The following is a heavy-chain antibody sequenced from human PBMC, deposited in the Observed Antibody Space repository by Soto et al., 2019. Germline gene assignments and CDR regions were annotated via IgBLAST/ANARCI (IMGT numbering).Heavy chain of an antibody. CDR1: GFSLSTSRMC. J-gene: IGHJ4*02. V-gene: IGHV2-70*01. CDR2: IDWDDDK. CDR3: ARFANYYDSSGYYSNVFDY. D-gene: IGHD3-22*01. Sequence: SGPTLVNPTQTLTLTCTFSGFSLSTSRMCVSWIRQPPGKALEWLALIDWDDDKYYSTSLKTRLTISKDTSKNQVVLTMTNMDPVDTATYYCARFANYYDSSGYYSNVFDYWGQGTLVTVSS.